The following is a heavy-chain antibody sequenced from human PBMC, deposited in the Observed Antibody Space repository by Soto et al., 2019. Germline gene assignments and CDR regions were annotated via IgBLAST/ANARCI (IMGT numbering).Heavy chain of an antibody. J-gene: IGHJ5*02. Sequence: ASVKVSCKASGGTFSSYAISWVRQAPGQGLEWMGGIIPIFGTANYAQKVQGRVTITADESTSTAYMELSSLRSEDTAVYYCARDHGSAPAGTIWFDPWGQGTLVTVAS. CDR2: IIPIFGTA. V-gene: IGHV1-69*13. D-gene: IGHD6-13*01. CDR3: ARDHGSAPAGTIWFDP. CDR1: GGTFSSYA.